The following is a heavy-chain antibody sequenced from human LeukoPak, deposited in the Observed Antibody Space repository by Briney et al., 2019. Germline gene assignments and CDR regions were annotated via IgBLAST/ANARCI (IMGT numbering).Heavy chain of an antibody. D-gene: IGHD3-10*01. V-gene: IGHV3-30-3*01. CDR1: GFTLSNNA. CDR2: ISYDGSNK. CDR3: ARDGSTTWFGHYFDF. Sequence: GRSLRLPCAASGFTLSNNAMHWVRQAPGKGLEWVAVISYDGSNKYYTDSVKGRFTISRDNSENTLYLQLNSLRAEDTAVYYCARDGSTTWFGHYFDFWGQGTLVTVSS. J-gene: IGHJ4*02.